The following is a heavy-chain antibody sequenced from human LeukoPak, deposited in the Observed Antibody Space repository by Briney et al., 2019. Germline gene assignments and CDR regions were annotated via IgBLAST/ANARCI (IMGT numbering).Heavy chain of an antibody. CDR2: IYTSGST. CDR1: GGSISSGSYY. Sequence: SETLSLTCTVSGGSISSGSYYWSWIRQPAGKGLEWIGRIYTSGSTNYNPSLKSRVTISVDTSKNQFSLKLSSVTAVDTAVYYCARGDFWSGYRHAFDIWGQGTMVTVSS. D-gene: IGHD3-3*01. V-gene: IGHV4-61*02. J-gene: IGHJ3*02. CDR3: ARGDFWSGYRHAFDI.